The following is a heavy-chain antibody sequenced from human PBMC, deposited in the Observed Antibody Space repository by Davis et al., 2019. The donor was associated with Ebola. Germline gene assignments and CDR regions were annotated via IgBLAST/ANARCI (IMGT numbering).Heavy chain of an antibody. J-gene: IGHJ2*01. CDR2: ISSSSSTI. D-gene: IGHD6-6*01. V-gene: IGHV3-48*02. CDR1: GFTFSNYW. Sequence: GESLKISCAASGFTFSNYWMNWVRQAPGKGLEWVSYISSSSSTIYYADSVKGRFTISRDNAKNSLYLQMNSLRDEDTAVYYCARHGWLGYSSSPLYFDLWGRGTLVTVSS. CDR3: ARHGWLGYSSSPLYFDL.